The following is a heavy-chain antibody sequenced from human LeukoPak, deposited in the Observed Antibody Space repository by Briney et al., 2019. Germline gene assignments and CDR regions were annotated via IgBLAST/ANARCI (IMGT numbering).Heavy chain of an antibody. J-gene: IGHJ6*02. D-gene: IGHD3-10*01. V-gene: IGHV1-2*02. CDR1: GYTFTGYY. CDR2: INPNSGGT. CDR3: ARDPQLLWFGELLKSDGMDV. Sequence: ASVKVSCKASGYTFTGYYMHWVRQAPGQGLEWMGWINPNSGGTNYAQEFQGRVTMTRDTSISTAYVKLSRLRSDDTAVYYCARDPQLLWFGELLKSDGMDVWGQGTTVTVSS.